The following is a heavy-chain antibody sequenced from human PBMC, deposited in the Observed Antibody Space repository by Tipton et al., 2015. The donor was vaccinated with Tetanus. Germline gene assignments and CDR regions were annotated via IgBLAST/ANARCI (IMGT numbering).Heavy chain of an antibody. D-gene: IGHD6-13*01. V-gene: IGHV3-23*01. Sequence: SLRLSCAASGFTFSSYAMSWVRQAPGKGLEWVSAISGSGGSTYYADSVKGRFTISRDNSKNTLYLQMNSLRAEDTAVYYCAKDGGIAAAGFSEYGMDVWGQGTTVTVSS. CDR1: GFTFSSYA. J-gene: IGHJ6*02. CDR2: ISGSGGST. CDR3: AKDGGIAAAGFSEYGMDV.